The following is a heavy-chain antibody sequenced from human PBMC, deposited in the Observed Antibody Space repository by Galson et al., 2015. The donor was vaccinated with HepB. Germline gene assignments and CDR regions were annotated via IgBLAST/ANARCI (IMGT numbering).Heavy chain of an antibody. CDR3: ARVAGTIYYCGMDV. Sequence: CAISGDSVSSNSAAWYRIRQSPSRGLEWLGRTYYRAKWYNDYAVSVRGRITINPDTSKNQFSLHLNFVTPEDTAVYYCARVAGTIYYCGMDVWGQGTTVTVSS. V-gene: IGHV6-1*01. CDR1: GDSVSSNSAA. J-gene: IGHJ6*02. CDR2: TYYRAKWYN. D-gene: IGHD2-15*01.